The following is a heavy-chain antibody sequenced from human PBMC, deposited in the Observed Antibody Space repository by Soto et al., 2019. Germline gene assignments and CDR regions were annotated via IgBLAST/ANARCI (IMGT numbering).Heavy chain of an antibody. J-gene: IGHJ4*02. D-gene: IGHD4-17*01. CDR2: IYYSGST. Sequence: SDTLSLICTVSGGSFSSGSYYWSWIRQPPGKGLEWIGYIYYSGSTNYNPSLKSRVTISVDTSKNQFSLKLSSVTAAGTAVYYCAPHYGKPFPVDYWGQGTLVTV. CDR1: GGSFSSGSYY. V-gene: IGHV4-61*01. CDR3: APHYGKPFPVDY.